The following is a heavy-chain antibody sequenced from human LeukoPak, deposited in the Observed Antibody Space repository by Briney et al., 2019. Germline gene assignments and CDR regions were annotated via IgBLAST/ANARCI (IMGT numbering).Heavy chain of an antibody. CDR2: MNPNSGNT. Sequence: WASVKVSCKASGYTFTGYYMHWVRQAPGQGLEWMGWMNPNSGNTGYAQKFQGRVTMTRNTSISTAYMELSSLRSEDTAVYYCARVGFGAMIVVVSYYYYMDVWGKGTTVTVSS. CDR3: ARVGFGAMIVVVSYYYYMDV. D-gene: IGHD3-22*01. CDR1: GYTFTGYY. J-gene: IGHJ6*03. V-gene: IGHV1-8*02.